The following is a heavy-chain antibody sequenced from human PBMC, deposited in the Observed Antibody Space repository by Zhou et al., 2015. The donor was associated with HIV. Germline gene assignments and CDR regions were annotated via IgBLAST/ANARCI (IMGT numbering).Heavy chain of an antibody. J-gene: IGHJ4*02. CDR3: ASPLHHPMTTVTTGFDY. Sequence: QVQLVQSGAEVKKPGASVKVSCKASGYTFTSYGISWVRQAPGQGLEWMGWISAYNGNTNYAQKLQGRVTMTTDTSTSTVYMELRSLRSDDTAVYYCASPLHHPMTTVTTGFDYWGQGTLVHRLL. CDR2: ISAYNGNT. CDR1: GYTFTSYG. V-gene: IGHV1-18*01. D-gene: IGHD4-17*01.